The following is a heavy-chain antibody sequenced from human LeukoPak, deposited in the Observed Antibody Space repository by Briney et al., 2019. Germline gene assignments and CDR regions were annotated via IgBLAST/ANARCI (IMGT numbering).Heavy chain of an antibody. CDR1: GYSIGSGYY. CDR3: ARYTFSSGSSRPKHLYYYYMDV. D-gene: IGHD6-13*01. V-gene: IGHV4-38-2*02. CDR2: IYHSGST. Sequence: SETLSLTCTVSGYSIGSGYYWGWIRQPPGKGLEWIGSIYHSGSTYYNPSLKSRVTISVDTSKNQFSLKLSSVTAADTAVYYCARYTFSSGSSRPKHLYYYYMDVWGKGTTVTVSS. J-gene: IGHJ6*03.